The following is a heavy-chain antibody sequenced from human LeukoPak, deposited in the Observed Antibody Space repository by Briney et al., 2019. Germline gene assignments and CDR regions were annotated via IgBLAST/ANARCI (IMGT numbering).Heavy chain of an antibody. CDR2: IYPGDSDT. V-gene: IGHV5-51*01. CDR3: ARRSSPGSYCDY. Sequence: GESLKISCKGSGYSFTNYWIGWVLQMPGRGLEWMGIIYPGDSDTRYSPSFQGQVTISADKSISTAYLQWSSLKASDTAIYYCARRSSPGSYCDYWGQGTLVTVSS. J-gene: IGHJ4*02. D-gene: IGHD3-10*01. CDR1: GYSFTNYW.